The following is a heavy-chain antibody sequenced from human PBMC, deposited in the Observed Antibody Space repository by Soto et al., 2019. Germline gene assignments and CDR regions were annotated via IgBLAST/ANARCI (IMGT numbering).Heavy chain of an antibody. J-gene: IGHJ6*02. V-gene: IGHV4-30-4*01. CDR2: IYYSGST. CDR3: ARERGVFDWLLSGMNYYYGMDV. CDR1: GGSISSGDYY. D-gene: IGHD3-9*01. Sequence: SETLSLTCTVSGGSISSGDYYWSWIRQPPGKGLEWIGYIYYSGSTYYNPSLKSRVTISVDTSKNQFSLKLSSVTAADTAVYYCARERGVFDWLLSGMNYYYGMDVWGQGTTVTVSS.